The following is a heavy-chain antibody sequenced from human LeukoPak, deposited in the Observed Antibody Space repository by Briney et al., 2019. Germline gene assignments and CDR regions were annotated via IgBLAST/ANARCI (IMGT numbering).Heavy chain of an antibody. Sequence: ASVKVSCKASGGTFSSYAISWVRQAPGQGLEWMGGIIPIFGTANYAQKFQGRVTITTDESTSTAHMELSSLRSEDTAVYYCASAGFPRRYFDLWGRGTLVTVSS. CDR2: IIPIFGTA. D-gene: IGHD3-10*01. CDR1: GGTFSSYA. J-gene: IGHJ2*01. V-gene: IGHV1-69*05. CDR3: ASAGFPRRYFDL.